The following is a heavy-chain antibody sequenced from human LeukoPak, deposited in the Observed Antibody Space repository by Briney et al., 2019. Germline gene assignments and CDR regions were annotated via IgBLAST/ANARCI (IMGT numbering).Heavy chain of an antibody. D-gene: IGHD2-21*01. Sequence: PGCALTLSCAASGFSFSNYGMLWVRQAPGKGLEGVAVIWYDGSNKYYADSVKGRFTISRDNSKNTLYLQMNSLRAEDTAVYYLSREGHSGDYFDYWGQGTLVTVSS. CDR3: SREGHSGDYFDY. CDR1: GFSFSNYG. CDR2: IWYDGSNK. V-gene: IGHV3-33*01. J-gene: IGHJ4*02.